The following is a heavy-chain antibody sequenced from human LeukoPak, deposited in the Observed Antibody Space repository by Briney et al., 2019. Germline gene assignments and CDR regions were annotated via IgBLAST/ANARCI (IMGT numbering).Heavy chain of an antibody. Sequence: SETLSLTCAVYGGSFSGYYWSWIRQPPGKGLEWIGEINHSGSTNYNPSLKSRVTISVDTSKNQFSLKLSSVTAADTAVYYCARGRGARSPYYFYYMDVWGKGTTVTVSS. CDR1: GGSFSGYY. V-gene: IGHV4-34*01. D-gene: IGHD3-10*01. CDR2: INHSGST. CDR3: ARGRGARSPYYFYYMDV. J-gene: IGHJ6*03.